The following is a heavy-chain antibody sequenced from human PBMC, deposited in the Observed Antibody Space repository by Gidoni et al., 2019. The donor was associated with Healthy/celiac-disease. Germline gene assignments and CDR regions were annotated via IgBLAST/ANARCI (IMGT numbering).Heavy chain of an antibody. CDR2: INHSGST. CDR1: GWSFSGSS. CDR3: ARGRTGYSNYGLWWFDP. J-gene: IGHJ5*02. D-gene: IGHD4-4*01. Sequence: QVQLQQWGAGLLKPSETLSLTCAVYGWSFSGSSWSWIRQPPGKGLEWIGEINHSGSTNYNPSLKSRVTISVDTSKNQFSLKLSSVTAADTAVYYCARGRTGYSNYGLWWFDPWGQGTLVTVSS. V-gene: IGHV4-34*01.